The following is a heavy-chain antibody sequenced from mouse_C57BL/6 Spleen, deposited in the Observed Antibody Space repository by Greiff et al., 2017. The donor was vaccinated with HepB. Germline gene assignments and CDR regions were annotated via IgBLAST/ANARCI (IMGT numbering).Heavy chain of an antibody. CDR2: IDPSDSYT. Sequence: QVQLQQPGAELVKPGASVKLSCKASGYTFTSYWMQWVKQRPGQGLEWIGEIDPSDSYTNYNQKFKGKATLTVDTSSSTAYMQLSSLTSEDSAVYYCAREGLGRYYFDYWGQGTTLTVSS. V-gene: IGHV1-50*01. J-gene: IGHJ2*01. CDR3: AREGLGRYYFDY. D-gene: IGHD4-1*01. CDR1: GYTFTSYW.